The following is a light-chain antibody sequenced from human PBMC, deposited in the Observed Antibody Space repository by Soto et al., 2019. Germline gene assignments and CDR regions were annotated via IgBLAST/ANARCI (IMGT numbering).Light chain of an antibody. Sequence: EIVLTQSPGTLSLSPGERATLSCRASQSVSSNYLAWYQRKPGQAPRLLIYGASSRATDIPNRFSGSGSGTDFTLTITRLEPEDFAVYFCQQYGVSPPTFGQGPKVEIK. V-gene: IGKV3-20*01. CDR3: QQYGVSPPT. CDR2: GAS. CDR1: QSVSSNY. J-gene: IGKJ1*01.